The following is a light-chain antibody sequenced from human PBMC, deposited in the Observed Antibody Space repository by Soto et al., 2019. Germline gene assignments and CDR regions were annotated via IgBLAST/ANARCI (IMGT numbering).Light chain of an antibody. CDR1: QSVRN. CDR2: AAS. CDR3: QQCGSSPPGT. J-gene: IGKJ1*01. Sequence: EIVLTQSPGTLSLSPGEKATLSCRASQSVRNLAWYQHKPGQAPRLLIYAASSRAAGIPDRFSGSGSGTDFTLTISRLEPEDFAVYYCQQCGSSPPGTFGQGTKVEIK. V-gene: IGKV3-20*01.